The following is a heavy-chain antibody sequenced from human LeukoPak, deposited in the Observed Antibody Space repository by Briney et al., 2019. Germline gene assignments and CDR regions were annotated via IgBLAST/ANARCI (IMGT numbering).Heavy chain of an antibody. V-gene: IGHV3-23*01. CDR2: IGAGGTFT. Sequence: QRGGSLRPSWTLDTSSLASIAAGCDCQAPGKGLEWVSGIGAGGTFTYYADSVKGRLTIFTGTSRNTPYMQMSSLRADDPAVYYRAKVPDCPCYGYRVDNCGQRALVTASS. J-gene: IGHJ4*02. D-gene: IGHD2-15*01. CDR1: TSSLASIA. CDR3: AKVPDCPCYGYRVDN.